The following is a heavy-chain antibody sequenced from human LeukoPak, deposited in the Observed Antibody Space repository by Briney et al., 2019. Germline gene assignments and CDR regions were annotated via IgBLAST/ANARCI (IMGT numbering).Heavy chain of an antibody. Sequence: GESLKISCKGSGYSFTSYWIGWVRQMPGKGLEWMEIIYPGDSDTRYSTSFQGQVTISAGKSISTAYLQWSSLKGSDTAMYYCARIYSSGWYSGNWFDPWGQGTLVTVSS. V-gene: IGHV5-51*01. J-gene: IGHJ5*02. CDR3: ARIYSSGWYSGNWFDP. CDR2: IYPGDSDT. D-gene: IGHD6-19*01. CDR1: GYSFTSYW.